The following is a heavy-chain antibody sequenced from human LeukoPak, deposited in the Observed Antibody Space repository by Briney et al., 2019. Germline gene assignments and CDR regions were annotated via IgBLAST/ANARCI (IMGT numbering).Heavy chain of an antibody. CDR2: IYYTGT. Sequence: SETLSLTCTVSGGSVTDYYWSWIRQSPGKGLEWIGYIYYTGTSYNPSLKSRVTISADTSKNQFSLKLSSVTAADTAVYYCARVGIQRGLFDYWGQGTLVTVSS. D-gene: IGHD1-26*01. J-gene: IGHJ4*02. V-gene: IGHV4-59*08. CDR1: GGSVTDYY. CDR3: ARVGIQRGLFDY.